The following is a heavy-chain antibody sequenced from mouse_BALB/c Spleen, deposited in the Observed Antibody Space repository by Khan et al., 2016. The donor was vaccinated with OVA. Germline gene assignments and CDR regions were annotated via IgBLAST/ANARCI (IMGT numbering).Heavy chain of an antibody. V-gene: IGHV3-2*02. CDR3: ARSMMAN. J-gene: IGHJ2*01. CDR1: GYSITSDYA. CDR2: ISYSGST. D-gene: IGHD2-3*01. Sequence: EVQLQESGPGLVKPSQSLSLTCTVTGYSITSDYAWNWIRQFPGNKLEWMGYISYSGSTSYNPSLKSRTTITRDTSKNRFFLQLNSVTTEDTATYYCARSMMANWGQGTTLTVSS.